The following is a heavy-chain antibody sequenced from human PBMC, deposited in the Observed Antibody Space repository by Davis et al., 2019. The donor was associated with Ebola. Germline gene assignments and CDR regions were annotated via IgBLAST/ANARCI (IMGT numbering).Heavy chain of an antibody. D-gene: IGHD6-19*01. CDR2: ISPSGTTT. CDR3: ATLGKYSRAWSSFAF. V-gene: IGHV1-46*01. Sequence: ASVKVSCKASGYTFGTYYMHWVRQAPGQGLEWIGMISPSGTTTSHAQEFQGRATMTRDRSTSTVYMELCSLKSEDTAVYYCATLGKYSRAWSSFAFWCQGTLVTVSS. CDR1: GYTFGTYY. J-gene: IGHJ4*02.